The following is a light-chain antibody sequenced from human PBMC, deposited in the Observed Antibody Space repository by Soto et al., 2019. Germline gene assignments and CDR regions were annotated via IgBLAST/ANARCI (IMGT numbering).Light chain of an antibody. CDR2: DVS. Sequence: QSALTQPPSASGSPGQSVAISCTGTSSDIGGYNFVSWYQQHPGKAPKLMIYDVSNRPSGVSNRFSGSKSGNTASLTISGLQAEDEADYYCSSYTGSSTYVVFGGGTKLTVL. V-gene: IGLV2-14*03. J-gene: IGLJ2*01. CDR3: SSYTGSSTYVV. CDR1: SSDIGGYNF.